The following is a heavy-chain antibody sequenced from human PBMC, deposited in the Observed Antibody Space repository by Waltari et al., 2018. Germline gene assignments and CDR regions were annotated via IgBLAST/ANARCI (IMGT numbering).Heavy chain of an antibody. D-gene: IGHD6-19*01. J-gene: IGHJ4*02. CDR2: IIPILGIA. Sequence: QVQLVQSGAEVKKPGSSVKVSCKASGGTFSSYTISWVRQAPGQGLEWMGRIIPILGIANYDQKFQGRVTMTEDTSTDTAYMELSSLRSEDTAVYYCATAGVAGAFDYWGQGTLVTVSS. CDR1: GGTFSSYT. V-gene: IGHV1-69*02. CDR3: ATAGVAGAFDY.